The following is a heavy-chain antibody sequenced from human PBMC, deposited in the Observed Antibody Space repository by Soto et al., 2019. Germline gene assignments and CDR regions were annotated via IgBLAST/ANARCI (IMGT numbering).Heavy chain of an antibody. D-gene: IGHD6-6*01. V-gene: IGHV1-46*01. Sequence: GPVKVSCKASGYTFTSYYMHWVRQAPGQGLEWMGIINPSGGSTSYAQEFQGRVTMTRDTSTSTVYMELGSLRSEDTAVYYCARDSGGSSSPGGYFDYWGQGALVTVSS. CDR3: ARDSGGSSSPGGYFDY. J-gene: IGHJ4*02. CDR2: INPSGGST. CDR1: GYTFTSYY.